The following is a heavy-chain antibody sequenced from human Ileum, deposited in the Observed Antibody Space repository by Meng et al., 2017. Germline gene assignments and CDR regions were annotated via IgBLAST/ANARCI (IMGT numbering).Heavy chain of an antibody. V-gene: IGHV4-4*02. J-gene: IGHJ4*02. D-gene: IGHD2-15*01. Sequence: QWRRQEPGPGLGGPSGTLSLTCTVSGGSISSSFYWSWVRQSPGKGLEWIGQIYLAGSPNYNPSLESRVTISVDKSKNQFSLRLTSVTAADTAIFYCVRHGGKYFDSWGQGTLVTVSS. CDR1: GGSISSSFY. CDR2: IYLAGSP. CDR3: VRHGGKYFDS.